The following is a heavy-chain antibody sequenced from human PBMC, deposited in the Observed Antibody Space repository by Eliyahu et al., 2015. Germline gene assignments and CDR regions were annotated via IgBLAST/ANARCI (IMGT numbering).Heavy chain of an antibody. CDR2: ISGSGDNT. CDR1: GFXFGTXS. D-gene: IGHD6-25*01. Sequence: EVQLLESGGGLVQPGGSLRLSCAASGFXFGTXSMXWVRQAPGXGREWVSGISGSGDNTYYADSVKGRFTISRDNSKNTLYLQMNSLRAEDTAVYYCAKVGEAEKQQQRLFRPSHPVRGGGYYFDYWGQGTLVTVSS. V-gene: IGHV3-23*01. CDR3: AKVGEAEKQQQRLFRPSHPVRGGGYYFDY. J-gene: IGHJ4*02.